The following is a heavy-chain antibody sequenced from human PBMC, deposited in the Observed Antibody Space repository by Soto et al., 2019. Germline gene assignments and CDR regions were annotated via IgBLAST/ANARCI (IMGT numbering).Heavy chain of an antibody. CDR1: GFTFSSYA. D-gene: IGHD3-16*01. CDR3: AKDPMTPWGAFDI. CDR2: ISGSGGNT. Sequence: EVQLLESGGGLVQPGGSLRLSCAASGFTFSSYAMSWVRQAPGKGLEWVSAISGSGGNTYYADSVKGRFTISRDNSKNTLDPQMNSLRAEDTAVYYCAKDPMTPWGAFDIWGQGTMVTVSS. V-gene: IGHV3-23*01. J-gene: IGHJ3*02.